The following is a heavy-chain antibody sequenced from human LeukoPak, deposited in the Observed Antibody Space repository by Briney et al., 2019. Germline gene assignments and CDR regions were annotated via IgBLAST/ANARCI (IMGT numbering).Heavy chain of an antibody. D-gene: IGHD2-21*02. Sequence: PSETLSLTCTVSGGSISSYYWSWIRQPAGKGLEWIGRIYTSGSTNYNPSLKSRVTMSVDTSKNQFSLKLSSVTAADTAVYYCARDGDWPAATNWFDPWGQGTLVTVSS. CDR1: GGSISSYY. J-gene: IGHJ5*02. V-gene: IGHV4-4*07. CDR2: IYTSGST. CDR3: ARDGDWPAATNWFDP.